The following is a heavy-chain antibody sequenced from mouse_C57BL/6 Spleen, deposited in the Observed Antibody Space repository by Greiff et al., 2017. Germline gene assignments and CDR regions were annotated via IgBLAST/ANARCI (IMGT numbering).Heavy chain of an antibody. V-gene: IGHV5-17*01. CDR3: ARKEYYGSLYFDD. J-gene: IGHJ2*01. CDR2: ISSGSSTI. CDR1: GFTFSDYG. Sequence: EVQVVESGGGLVKPGGSLKLSCAASGFTFSDYGMHWVRQAPEKGLEWVAYISSGSSTIYYADTVKGRFTLSRDNAKNTLFLQMTSLRSEDTAMYYCARKEYYGSLYFDDWGQGTTLTVSS. D-gene: IGHD1-1*01.